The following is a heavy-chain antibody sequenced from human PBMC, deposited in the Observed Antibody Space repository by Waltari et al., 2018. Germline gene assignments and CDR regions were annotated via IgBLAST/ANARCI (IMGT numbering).Heavy chain of an antibody. CDR3: ATYIGASVGTAAFDV. CDR1: VFPIPVNCHY. Sequence: QWQSSAPKWVGLSETLSLNCRAPVFPIPVNCHYGAWIRQSPGQGLEWIGTVSYSGTTYISPPLKSRVSVSRDTSKNQVSLILGSVTAADMAVYYCATYIGASVGTAAFDVWGQGTMVTVSS. V-gene: IGHV4-39*01. D-gene: IGHD5-12*01. CDR2: VSYSGTT. J-gene: IGHJ3*01.